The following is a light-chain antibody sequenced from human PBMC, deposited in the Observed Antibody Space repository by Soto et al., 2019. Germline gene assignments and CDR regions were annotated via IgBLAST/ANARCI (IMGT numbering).Light chain of an antibody. CDR2: SNK. CDR3: AAWDDSLKAVL. J-gene: IGLJ3*02. V-gene: IGLV1-44*01. Sequence: QSVLTQPPAASWTPGQRVTISCSGRSSNIGSNTVNWYQQLPGTAPKLLIFSNKQRPSGVPDRFSGSRSGTSASLAITGLQSGDEANYYCAAWDDSLKAVLFGGGTKVTVL. CDR1: SSNIGSNT.